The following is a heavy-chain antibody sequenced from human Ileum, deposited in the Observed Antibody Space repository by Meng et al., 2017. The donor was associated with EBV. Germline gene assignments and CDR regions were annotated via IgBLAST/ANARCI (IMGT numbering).Heavy chain of an antibody. CDR3: ARGWDTAMDSG. D-gene: IGHD5-18*01. J-gene: IGHJ4*02. V-gene: IGHV4-59*12. CDR2: VYKSGST. Sequence: QAQLQGSGPGLVKPSETLSLTCIVSGDSFSSYDWSWIRQPPGKGLEWIGYVYKSGSTIYNPSLQSRVTISMDTSKNQFSLRLRSVTAADTAVYYCARGWDTAMDSGWGQGTLVTVSS. CDR1: GDSFSSYD.